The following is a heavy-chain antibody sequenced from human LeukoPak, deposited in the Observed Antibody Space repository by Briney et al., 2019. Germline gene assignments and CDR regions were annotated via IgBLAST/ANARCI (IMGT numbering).Heavy chain of an antibody. D-gene: IGHD2-21*02. CDR2: ISVSGSYI. CDR3: ARGGDPVKYYAEYFQY. V-gene: IGHV3-21*01. J-gene: IGHJ1*01. Sequence: GGSLRLSCAASGFTFSSYSMNWVRQAPGKGLEWVSSISVSGSYISYADSVKGRFTISRDNAKNSLYLQMSSLRAEDTAVYYCARGGDPVKYYAEYFQYWGQGTLVTVSS. CDR1: GFTFSSYS.